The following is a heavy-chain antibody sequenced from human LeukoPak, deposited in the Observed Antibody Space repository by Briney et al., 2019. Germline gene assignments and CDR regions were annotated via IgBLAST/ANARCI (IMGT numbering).Heavy chain of an antibody. D-gene: IGHD3-10*01. Sequence: PSETLSLTCTVSGGSISSSSYYWGWIRQPPGKGLEWLGSIYYSGSTYYNPSLKSRVTISVDTSKNQFSLKLSSVTAADTAVYYCARLNYYGSGSYDYWGQGTLVTVSS. J-gene: IGHJ4*02. CDR2: IYYSGST. V-gene: IGHV4-39*01. CDR3: ARLNYYGSGSYDY. CDR1: GGSISSSSYY.